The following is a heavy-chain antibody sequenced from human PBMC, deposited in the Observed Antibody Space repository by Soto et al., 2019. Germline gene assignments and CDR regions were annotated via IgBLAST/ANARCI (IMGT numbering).Heavy chain of an antibody. V-gene: IGHV3-23*01. CDR2: ISGSGGST. D-gene: IGHD2-2*02. J-gene: IGHJ4*02. CDR3: AKDRRYCSSTSYYTLPFDY. Sequence: PGGSLRLSCAASGFTFSSYAMSWVRQAPGKGLEWVSAISGSGGSTYYADSVKGRFTISRDNSKNTLYLQMNSLRAEDTAVYYCAKDRRYCSSTSYYTLPFDYWGQGTLVTVSS. CDR1: GFTFSSYA.